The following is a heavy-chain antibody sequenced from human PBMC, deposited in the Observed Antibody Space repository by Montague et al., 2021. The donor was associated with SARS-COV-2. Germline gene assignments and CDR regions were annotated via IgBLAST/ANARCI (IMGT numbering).Heavy chain of an antibody. V-gene: IGHV4-34*01. CDR1: GGSVSDYY. J-gene: IGHJ5*02. D-gene: IGHD3-22*01. Sequence: SETLSLTCAVYGGSVSDYYWSWIRQPPGKGLEWIGEINHSGSTYXXPSLKSRATTSVDTSKNQFSLKLTSVTAADTAVYYCARGPRITMIVVVITDIWFDPWGQGTLVTVSS. CDR3: ARGPRITMIVVVITDIWFDP. CDR2: INHSGST.